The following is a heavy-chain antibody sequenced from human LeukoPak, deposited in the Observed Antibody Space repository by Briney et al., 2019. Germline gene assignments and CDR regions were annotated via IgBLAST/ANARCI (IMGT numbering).Heavy chain of an antibody. CDR2: ISSSSNTI. D-gene: IGHD6-13*01. V-gene: IGHV3-48*02. CDR3: ARDSASAGDYNYFYATDV. J-gene: IGHJ6*02. CDR1: GFSFNNDW. Sequence: PGGSLRLSCATSGFSFNNDWMDWVRQAPGKGLEWVSYISSSSNTIYYAGSVKGRFTISRDNAKNSLYLQMNSLRDEDTAMYYCARDSASAGDYNYFYATDVWGQGTTVTVSS.